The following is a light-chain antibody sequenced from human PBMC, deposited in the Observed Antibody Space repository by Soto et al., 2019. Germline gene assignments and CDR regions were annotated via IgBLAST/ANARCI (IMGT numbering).Light chain of an antibody. V-gene: IGLV2-14*01. Sequence: LTQPASVSGSPGQSITISCTGTSSDVGGYNYVSWYQQHPGKAPKLMIYEVSNRPSGVSNRFSGSKSGHTASLTISGLQSEDEADYFCTSYTSSTTLDVFGTGTKATVL. CDR2: EVS. CDR1: SSDVGGYNY. J-gene: IGLJ1*01. CDR3: TSYTSSTTLDV.